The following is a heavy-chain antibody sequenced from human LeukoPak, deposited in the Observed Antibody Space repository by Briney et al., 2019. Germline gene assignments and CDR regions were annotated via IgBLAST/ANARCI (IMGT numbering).Heavy chain of an antibody. CDR1: GYTFTSYA. Sequence: ASVKVSCKASGYTFTSYAMHWVRQAPGQRLEWVGWINAGNGNTKYSQKFQGRVTITRDTSASTAYMELSSLRSEDTAVYYCARTLGVGAPSPPYYYYGMDVWGQGTTVTVSS. CDR3: ARTLGVGAPSPPYYYYGMDV. D-gene: IGHD1-26*01. V-gene: IGHV1-3*01. J-gene: IGHJ6*02. CDR2: INAGNGNT.